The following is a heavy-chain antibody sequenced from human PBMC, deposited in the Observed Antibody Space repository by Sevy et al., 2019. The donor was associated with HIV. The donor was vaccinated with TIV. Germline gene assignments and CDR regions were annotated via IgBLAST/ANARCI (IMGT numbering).Heavy chain of an antibody. CDR2: ISSSSSAI. CDR1: GFIFRSYR. D-gene: IGHD3-16*01. Sequence: GGSLRLSCAASGFIFRSYRMSWVRQAPGKGLEWVSYISSSSSAIYYADSVKGRFTISRDNAKNSLYLQMNSLRDEDTAVYYCARGEAQTITNFDYWGQGTLVTVSS. V-gene: IGHV3-48*02. CDR3: ARGEAQTITNFDY. J-gene: IGHJ4*02.